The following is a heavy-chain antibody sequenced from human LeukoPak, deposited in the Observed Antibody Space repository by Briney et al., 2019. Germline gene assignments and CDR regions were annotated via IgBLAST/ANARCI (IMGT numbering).Heavy chain of an antibody. CDR3: ARGGDSRVDY. D-gene: IGHD3-22*01. Sequence: ASVKVSCKASGYTFIVYYIHWVRQAPGQGLEWMGRINPNSGGTIYAQKFQGRVTMTRDTSITTAHMELSGLRSDDTAIYFCARGGDSRVDYWGQGTLVTVSS. CDR1: GYTFIVYY. V-gene: IGHV1-2*06. J-gene: IGHJ4*02. CDR2: INPNSGGT.